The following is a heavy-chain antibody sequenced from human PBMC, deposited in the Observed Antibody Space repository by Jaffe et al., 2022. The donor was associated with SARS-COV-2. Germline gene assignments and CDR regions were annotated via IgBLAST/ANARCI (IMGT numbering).Heavy chain of an antibody. Sequence: QVQLQESGPGLVKPSETLSLTCTVSGGSISSYYWSWIRQPPGKGLEWIGYIYYSGSTNYNPSLKSRVTISVDTSKNQFSLKLSSVTAADTAVYYCARSPGYYYDSSGYSGAFDIWGQGTMVTVSS. CDR2: IYYSGST. V-gene: IGHV4-59*01. CDR3: ARSPGYYYDSSGYSGAFDI. CDR1: GGSISSYY. J-gene: IGHJ3*02. D-gene: IGHD3-22*01.